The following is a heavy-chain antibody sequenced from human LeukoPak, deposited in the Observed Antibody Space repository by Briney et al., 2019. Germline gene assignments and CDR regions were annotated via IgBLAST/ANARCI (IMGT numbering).Heavy chain of an antibody. Sequence: ASVKVSCKASGGTFSSYAISWMRQAPGQGLEWMGGIIPIFGTANYAQKFQGRVTITADKSTSTAYMELSSLRSEDTAVYYCARDRDTAMVFDYWGQGTLVTVSS. CDR1: GGTFSSYA. CDR2: IIPIFGTA. D-gene: IGHD5-18*01. V-gene: IGHV1-69*06. J-gene: IGHJ4*02. CDR3: ARDRDTAMVFDY.